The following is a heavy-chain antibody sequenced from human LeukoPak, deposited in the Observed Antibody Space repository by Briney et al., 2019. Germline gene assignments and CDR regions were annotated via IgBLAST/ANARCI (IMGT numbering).Heavy chain of an antibody. CDR2: INHSGST. CDR3: ARSLGMIVVVTPFDY. J-gene: IGHJ4*02. V-gene: IGHV4-30-2*01. CDR1: GGSISSGGYY. D-gene: IGHD3-22*01. Sequence: PSQTLSLTCTVSGGSISSGGYYWSWIRQPPGKGLEWIGEINHSGSTNYNPSLKSRVTISVDTSKNQFSLKLSSVTAADTAVYYCARSLGMIVVVTPFDYWGQGTLVTVSS.